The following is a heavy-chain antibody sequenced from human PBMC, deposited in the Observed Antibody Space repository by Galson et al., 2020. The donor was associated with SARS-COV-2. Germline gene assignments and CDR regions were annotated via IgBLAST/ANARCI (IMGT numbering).Heavy chain of an antibody. CDR2: INPNSGGT. CDR1: GYTFTGYY. CDR3: ARDLGLLWFGPDY. D-gene: IGHD3-10*01. V-gene: IGHV1-2*06. J-gene: IGHJ4*02. Sequence: ASVKVSCKASGYTFTGYYMHWVRQAPGQGLEWMGRINPNSGGTNYAQKFQGRVTMTRDTSISTAYMELSRLRSDDTAVYYFARDLGLLWFGPDYWGQGTLVTVSS.